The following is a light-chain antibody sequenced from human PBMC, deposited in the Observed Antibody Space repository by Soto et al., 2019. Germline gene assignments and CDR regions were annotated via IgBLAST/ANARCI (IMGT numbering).Light chain of an antibody. J-gene: IGLJ1*01. Sequence: QSVLTQPPSASGTPGQRVTISCSGSSSNIGSNYVYWYQLLPGTAPKLLIYGNKNRPSGVSGRFSGSKSGTSASLAITELQAEDEGDYYCQSYDSSLSGPYVFGTGTKVTVL. CDR1: SSNIGSNY. CDR2: GNK. CDR3: QSYDSSLSGPYV. V-gene: IGLV1-40*01.